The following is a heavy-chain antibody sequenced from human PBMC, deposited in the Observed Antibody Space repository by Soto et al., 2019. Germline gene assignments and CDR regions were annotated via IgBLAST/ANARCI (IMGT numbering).Heavy chain of an antibody. V-gene: IGHV3-21*01. CDR3: ARAPYYYDSSAYYYHWYFDL. CDR1: GFTFSSYS. D-gene: IGHD3-22*01. Sequence: GGSLRLSCAASGFTFSSYSMNWVRQAPGKGLDWVSSISSSGGSIYYADSVKGRFTISRDNAKNSLYLQMNSLRAEDTAVYYCARAPYYYDSSAYYYHWYFDLWGRGTLVTISS. J-gene: IGHJ2*01. CDR2: ISSSGGSI.